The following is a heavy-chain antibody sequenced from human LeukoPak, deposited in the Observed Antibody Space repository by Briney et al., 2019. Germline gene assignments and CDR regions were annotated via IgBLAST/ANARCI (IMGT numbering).Heavy chain of an antibody. CDR3: AKLLWTLRYFDY. J-gene: IGHJ4*02. CDR2: INTDGSGT. V-gene: IGHV3-74*01. Sequence: GGSLRLSCAASGFTFSSYWMHWVRQAPGKGLVWVSRINTDGSGTSYADSVKGRFTISRDNAKNTLYLQMNSLRAEDTAVYYCAKLLWTLRYFDYWGQGTLVTVSS. CDR1: GFTFSSYW. D-gene: IGHD3-9*01.